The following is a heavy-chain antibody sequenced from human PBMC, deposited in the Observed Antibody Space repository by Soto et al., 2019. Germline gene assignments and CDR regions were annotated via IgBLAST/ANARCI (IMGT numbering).Heavy chain of an antibody. J-gene: IGHJ6*02. D-gene: IGHD2-15*01. CDR2: IKQDGSEK. CDR3: ARDLVVTQYGMDV. CDR1: GFTFSSYW. V-gene: IGHV3-7*01. Sequence: EVPLVESGGGLVQPGGSLRLSCAASGFTFSSYWMSWVRQAPGKGLEWVANIKQDGSEKYYVDSVKGRFTISRDNAKNSLYLQMNSLRAEDTAVYYCARDLVVTQYGMDVWGQGTTVTVSS.